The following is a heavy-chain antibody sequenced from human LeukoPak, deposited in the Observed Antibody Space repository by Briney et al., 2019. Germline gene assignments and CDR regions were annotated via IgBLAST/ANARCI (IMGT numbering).Heavy chain of an antibody. Sequence: GGSLRLSCAASGFTFNIYVLAWVRQAPGKGLEWVSSISGSGDTTYYAESVKGRFTISRDNLKNTLYLKMTNPRAEDTALYYCTKARVLSSFDVWGQGTLVTVSS. J-gene: IGHJ4*02. CDR3: TKARVLSSFDV. CDR1: GFTFNIYV. D-gene: IGHD3-16*02. V-gene: IGHV3-23*01. CDR2: ISGSGDTT.